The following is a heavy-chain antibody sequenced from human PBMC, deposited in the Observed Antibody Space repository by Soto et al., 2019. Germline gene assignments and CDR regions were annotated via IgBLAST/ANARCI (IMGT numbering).Heavy chain of an antibody. CDR2: ITSDGSSA. D-gene: IGHD3-3*01. CDR3: AILFSLRGDVSS. Sequence: GGSLRLSCVASGFTFSSQWMHWVRQAPGKGLVWVSRITSDGSSASYADSVKGRFTISRDNAKNTLYLQMNSLRAEDTAVYYCAILFSLRGDVSSSGQGTLVTSPQ. CDR1: GFTFSSQW. V-gene: IGHV3-74*01. J-gene: IGHJ5*02.